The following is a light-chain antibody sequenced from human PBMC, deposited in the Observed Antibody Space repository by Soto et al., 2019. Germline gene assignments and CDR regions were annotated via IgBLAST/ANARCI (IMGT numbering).Light chain of an antibody. CDR1: QSVGSR. CDR2: GAS. Sequence: EIVLTRSPGTLSLSPVEIATLSFMASQSVGSRLAWYQQKPGQAPRLLISGASSRATGIPDRFSGSGSATDFTLTITRLEPEDFALYYCQHYGIAPITFGQGTRLEI. J-gene: IGKJ5*01. CDR3: QHYGIAPIT. V-gene: IGKV3-20*01.